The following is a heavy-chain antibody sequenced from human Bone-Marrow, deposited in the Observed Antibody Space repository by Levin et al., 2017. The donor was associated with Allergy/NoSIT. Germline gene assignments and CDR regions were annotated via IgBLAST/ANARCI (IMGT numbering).Heavy chain of an antibody. J-gene: IGHJ4*02. CDR1: GYVSSYW. D-gene: IGHD6-19*01. Sequence: KVSCEGSGYVSSYWIAWVRHQPGKGLEWMGVIYPADSDVKYSPSFEGRVTISADKSLTSASLQWNSLQASDSAIYYCARRRAVGGGLDCWGQGTLVTVSS. CDR3: ARRRAVGGGLDC. CDR2: IYPADSDV. V-gene: IGHV5-51*01.